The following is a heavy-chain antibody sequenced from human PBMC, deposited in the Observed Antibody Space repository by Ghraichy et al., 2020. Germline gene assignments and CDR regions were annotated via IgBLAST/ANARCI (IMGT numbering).Heavy chain of an antibody. CDR3: ARGGDGYNLRPWYFDY. Sequence: GGSLRLSCAASGFTFSSYAMSWVRQAPGKGLEWVANIKQDGSEKYYVDSVKGRFTISRDNAKNSLYLQMNSLRAEDTAVYYCARGGDGYNLRPWYFDYWGQGTLVTVSS. CDR2: IKQDGSEK. CDR1: GFTFSSYA. J-gene: IGHJ4*02. D-gene: IGHD5-24*01. V-gene: IGHV3-7*01.